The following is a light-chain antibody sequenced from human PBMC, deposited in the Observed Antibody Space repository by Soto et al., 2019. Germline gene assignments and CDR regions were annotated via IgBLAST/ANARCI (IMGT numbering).Light chain of an antibody. Sequence: EIVLTQSPATLSLSPGERATLSCRASQIVSSYLAWYQQKPGQAPRLLIYDASNRATGIPARFSGSGSGTDFTLTISSLEPEDFAVYYCQQRSNWPPFFTFGPGTKVDIK. J-gene: IGKJ3*01. CDR1: QIVSSY. CDR2: DAS. V-gene: IGKV3-11*01. CDR3: QQRSNWPPFFT.